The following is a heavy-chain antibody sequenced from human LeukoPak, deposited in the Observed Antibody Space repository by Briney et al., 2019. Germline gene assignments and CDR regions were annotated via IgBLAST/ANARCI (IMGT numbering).Heavy chain of an antibody. CDR2: TYTGGNS. J-gene: IGHJ4*02. CDR1: GFTVSSIH. V-gene: IGHV3-53*01. D-gene: IGHD2-15*01. Sequence: GGSLRLSCAASGFTVSSIHMVWVRQAPGKGLEWVSVTYTGGNSYYADSVKGRFTISRDKSKNTLYLQMNSLRAEDTAAYYCAKGAQMGYCSGGDCYSISYWGQGTLVTVSS. CDR3: AKGAQMGYCSGGDCYSISY.